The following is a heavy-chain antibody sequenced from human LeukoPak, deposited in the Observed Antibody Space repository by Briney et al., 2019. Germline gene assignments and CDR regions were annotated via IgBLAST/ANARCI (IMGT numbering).Heavy chain of an antibody. D-gene: IGHD5-18*01. CDR2: INHSGST. CDR1: GGSFSGYY. V-gene: IGHV4-34*01. CDR3: ARGLQLWLRGVWYRFDP. J-gene: IGHJ5*02. Sequence: SETLSLTCAVYGGSFSGYYWSWIRQPPGKGLEWIGEINHSGSTNYNPSLRSRVTISVDTSKNQFSLKLSSVTAADTAVYYCARGLQLWLRGVWYRFDPWGQGTLVTVSS.